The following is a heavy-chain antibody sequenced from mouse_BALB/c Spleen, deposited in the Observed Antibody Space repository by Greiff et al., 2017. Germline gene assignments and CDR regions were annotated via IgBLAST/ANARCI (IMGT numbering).Heavy chain of an antibody. CDR2: IYPYNGGT. D-gene: IGHD4-1*01. CDR1: GYTFTDHN. CDR3: ARSWDAVNY. V-gene: IGHV1S29*02. Sequence: EVQLQQSGPELVKPGASVKISCKASGYTFTDHNMHWVKQSHGKSLEWTGYIYPYNGGTGYNQKFKGKATLTADTSSSTAYMQLSSLTSEDSAIYYCARSWDAVNYWGQGTTLTVSS. J-gene: IGHJ2*01.